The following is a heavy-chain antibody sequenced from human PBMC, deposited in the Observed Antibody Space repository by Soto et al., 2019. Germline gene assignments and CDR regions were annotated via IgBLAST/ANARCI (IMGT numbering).Heavy chain of an antibody. CDR3: ARVPTYYYDSSGYYFDY. V-gene: IGHV1-69*13. J-gene: IGHJ4*02. D-gene: IGHD3-22*01. CDR1: GGTFSSYA. CDR2: IIPIFGTA. Sequence: GASVKVSCKASGGTFSSYAISWVRQAPGQGLEWMGGIIPIFGTANYAQKFQGRVTITADESTSTAYMELSSLRSEDTAVYYCARVPTYYYDSSGYYFDYWGQGTLVTVS.